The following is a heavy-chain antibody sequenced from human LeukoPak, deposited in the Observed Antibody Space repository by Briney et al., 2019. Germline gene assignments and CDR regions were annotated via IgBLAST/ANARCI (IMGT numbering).Heavy chain of an antibody. CDR3: ARPTVTTDAFDI. Sequence: GGSLRLSCAASGFTFDDYGMSWVRQAPGKGLVWVSRINSDGSSTSYADSVKGRFTISRDNAKNTLYLQMNSLRAEDTAVYYCARPTVTTDAFDIWGQGTMVTVSS. D-gene: IGHD4-17*01. CDR1: GFTFDDYG. V-gene: IGHV3-74*01. CDR2: INSDGSST. J-gene: IGHJ3*02.